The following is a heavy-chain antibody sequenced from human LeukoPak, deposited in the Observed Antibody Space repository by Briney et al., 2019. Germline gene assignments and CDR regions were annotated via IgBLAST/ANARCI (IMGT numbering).Heavy chain of an antibody. J-gene: IGHJ4*02. CDR1: GYTFTGYY. CDR2: INPNSGGA. CDR3: ARSRPYYFDY. V-gene: IGHV1-2*02. Sequence: ASVKVSCKASGYTFTGYYVHWVRQAPGQGLEWMGWINPNSGGANYAQKFQGRVTMTRDTSISTAYMELSRLRSDDTAVYYCARSRPYYFDYWGQGTLVTVSS.